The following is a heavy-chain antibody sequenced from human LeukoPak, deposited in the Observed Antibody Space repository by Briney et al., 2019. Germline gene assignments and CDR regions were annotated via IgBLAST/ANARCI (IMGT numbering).Heavy chain of an antibody. CDR2: IKQDGSEK. CDR1: GFTFSSYW. D-gene: IGHD6-19*01. CDR3: ARGRAVAGLKFDP. V-gene: IGHV3-7*01. Sequence: GGSLRLSCAASGFTFSSYWVSWVRQAPGKGLEWVANIKQDGSEKYYVDSVKGRFTISRDNAKNSLYLQMNSLRAEDTAVYYCARGRAVAGLKFDPWGQGTLVTVSS. J-gene: IGHJ5*02.